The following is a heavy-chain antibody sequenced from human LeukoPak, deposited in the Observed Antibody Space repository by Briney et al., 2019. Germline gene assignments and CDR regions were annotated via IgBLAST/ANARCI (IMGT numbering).Heavy chain of an antibody. V-gene: IGHV3-23*01. CDR3: AKEDYYYDSSGYYYPAFDI. CDR2: ISGSGGST. CDR1: GFTFSSYA. D-gene: IGHD3-22*01. Sequence: GESLKISCAASGFTFSSYAMSWVRQAPGKGLEWVSAISGSGGSTYYADSVKGRFTISRDNSKNTLYLQMNSLRAEDTAVYYCAKEDYYYDSSGYYYPAFDIWGQGTMVTVSS. J-gene: IGHJ3*02.